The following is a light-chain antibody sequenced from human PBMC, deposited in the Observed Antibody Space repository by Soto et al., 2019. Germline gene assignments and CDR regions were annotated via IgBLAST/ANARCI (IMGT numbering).Light chain of an antibody. CDR2: GDN. J-gene: IGLJ1*01. CDR1: TSNIGAPYD. Sequence: QSLLTQPPSASGAPGQRVSISCTGSTSNIGAPYDVHWYQHLPGTAPKLLIYGDNNRPSGVPDRFSGSKSGTSASLAITRLQAEDEADYYCQSYDISLHNYVVGNGTKVTVL. V-gene: IGLV1-40*01. CDR3: QSYDISLHNYV.